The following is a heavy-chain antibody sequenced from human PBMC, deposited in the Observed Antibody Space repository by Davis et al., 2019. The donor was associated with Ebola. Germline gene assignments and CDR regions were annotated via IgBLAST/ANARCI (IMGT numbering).Heavy chain of an antibody. V-gene: IGHV3-53*01. CDR1: GFTVSSYH. Sequence: PGGSLRLSCAASGFTVSSYHMSWVRQTPRKGLEWVSNIYDDGNTFYPDSVRGRFTFSRDSSKNMLSLQMNSLRAEDTAVYYCAKIFCSRASCSWEHDYYYFYMDAWGKGTTVTVSS. J-gene: IGHJ6*03. CDR2: IYDDGNT. CDR3: AKIFCSRASCSWEHDYYYFYMDA. D-gene: IGHD2-2*01.